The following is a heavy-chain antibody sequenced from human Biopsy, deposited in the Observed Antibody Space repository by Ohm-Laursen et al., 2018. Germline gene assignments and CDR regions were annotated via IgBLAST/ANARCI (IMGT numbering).Heavy chain of an antibody. J-gene: IGHJ6*02. CDR3: VRSNYHYYGFDV. V-gene: IGHV4-59*07. Sequence: PSDTLSFTCTVSGGSISRDYWAWIRQPPGKGLQWIGYTYYSGSTNYNPSLNSRVTIAVDTSKNQFSLRLTSVTAADTAVYYCVRSNYHYYGFDVWGQGTTVTVSS. CDR1: GGSISRDY. CDR2: TYYSGST.